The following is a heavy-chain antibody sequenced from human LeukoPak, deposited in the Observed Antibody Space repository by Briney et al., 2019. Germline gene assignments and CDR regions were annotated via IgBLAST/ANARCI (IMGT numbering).Heavy chain of an antibody. CDR3: ARGKLGSWFDP. J-gene: IGHJ5*02. CDR2: IYHSGST. Sequence: SETLFLTCTVSGYSISSGYYWGWIRQPPGKGLEWIGSIYHSGSTYYNPSLKSRVTISVDTSKNQFSLKLSSVTAADTAVYYCARGKLGSWFDPWGQGTLVTVSS. V-gene: IGHV4-38-2*02. D-gene: IGHD1-7*01. CDR1: GYSISSGYY.